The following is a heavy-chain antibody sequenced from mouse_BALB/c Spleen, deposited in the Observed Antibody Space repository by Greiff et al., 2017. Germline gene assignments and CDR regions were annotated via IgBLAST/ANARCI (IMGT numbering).Heavy chain of an antibody. CDR2: ISSGGGST. J-gene: IGHJ4*01. V-gene: IGHV5-12-1*01. Sequence: DVMLVESGGGLVKPGGSLKLSCAASGFAFSSYDMSWVRQTPEERLEWVAYISSGGGSTYYPDTVKGRFTISRDNAKNTLYLQMSSLKSEDTAMYYCAKHSEPYYYAMDYWGQGTSVTVAS. CDR1: GFAFSSYD. CDR3: AKHSEPYYYAMDY.